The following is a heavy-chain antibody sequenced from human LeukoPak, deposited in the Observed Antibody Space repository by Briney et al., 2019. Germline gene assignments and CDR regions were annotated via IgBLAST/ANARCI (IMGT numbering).Heavy chain of an antibody. CDR2: IYYSGST. CDR3: ARARTVADAFDI. CDR1: GGSISSYY. J-gene: IGHJ3*02. Sequence: ASETLSLTCTVSGGSISSYYWGWIRQPPGKGLEWIGYIYYSGSTNYNPSLKSRVTISVDTSKNQFSLKLSSVTAADTAVYYCARARTVADAFDIWGQGTMVTVSS. D-gene: IGHD3/OR15-3a*01. V-gene: IGHV4-59*01.